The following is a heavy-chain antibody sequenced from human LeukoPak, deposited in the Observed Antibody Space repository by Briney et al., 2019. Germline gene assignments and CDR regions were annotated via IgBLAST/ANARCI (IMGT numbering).Heavy chain of an antibody. CDR2: VSNSGDYI. CDR3: ARSVVVVAAVWFDP. V-gene: IGHV3-21*01. J-gene: IGHJ5*02. D-gene: IGHD2-15*01. CDR1: GFSFSSYR. Sequence: GGSLRLSCAASGFSFSSYRMNWVRQAPGKGLEWVSSVSNSGDYIHYADSVKGRFTISRDNAENSLYLQMNSLRAEDTAVYYCARSVVVVAAVWFDPWGQGTLVTVSS.